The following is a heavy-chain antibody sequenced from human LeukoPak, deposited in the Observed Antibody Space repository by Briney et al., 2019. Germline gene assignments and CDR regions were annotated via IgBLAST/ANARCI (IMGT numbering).Heavy chain of an antibody. J-gene: IGHJ3*02. CDR2: IVYDGSEK. Sequence: GTSLRLSCAASGFTFSRHPMHWVRQAPGKGLEWVAVIVYDGSEKYYKESVKGRFTISRENAKNTLYLQMNSLRAEDTAVYYCERGIYYSIIFDIWGQGTMVTVSS. D-gene: IGHD5-12*01. CDR3: ERGIYYSIIFDI. V-gene: IGHV3-30*04. CDR1: GFTFSRHP.